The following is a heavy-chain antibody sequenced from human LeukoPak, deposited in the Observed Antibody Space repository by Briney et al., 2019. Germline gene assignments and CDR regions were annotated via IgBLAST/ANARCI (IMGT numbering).Heavy chain of an antibody. J-gene: IGHJ4*02. Sequence: PSQTLSLTCAVSGGSISSGGYSWSWIRQPPGRGLEWIGYIYHSGSTYYNPSLKSRVTISVDRSKNQFSLKLSSVTAADTAVYYCARSDYGSGSNYFDYWGREPWSPSPQ. D-gene: IGHD3-10*01. CDR2: IYHSGST. CDR3: ARSDYGSGSNYFDY. V-gene: IGHV4-30-2*01. CDR1: GGSISSGGYS.